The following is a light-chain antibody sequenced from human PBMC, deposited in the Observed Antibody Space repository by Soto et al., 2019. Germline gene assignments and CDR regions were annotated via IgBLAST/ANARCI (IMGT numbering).Light chain of an antibody. Sequence: QSALTQPASVSGSPGQSITISCTGTGSDVGYYNYVSWYQHHPGKAPKLMIYEVSNRPSGVSNRFSGSKSGNTASLTISGLQAEDEAHYYCTLFTATSTYVFGTGTKVTVL. V-gene: IGLV2-14*01. CDR1: GSDVGYYNY. CDR3: TLFTATSTYV. CDR2: EVS. J-gene: IGLJ1*01.